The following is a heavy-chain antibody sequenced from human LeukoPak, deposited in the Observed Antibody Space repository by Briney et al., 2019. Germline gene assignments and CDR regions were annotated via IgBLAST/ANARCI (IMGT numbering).Heavy chain of an antibody. V-gene: IGHV3-23*01. D-gene: IGHD5-12*01. J-gene: IGHJ4*02. CDR3: AKGAYDYIEIGYFDS. CDR2: LIGSSGST. CDR1: GFTSTNYA. Sequence: GGSLRLSCAASGFTSTNYAMNWVRQAPGKGLEWVSVLIGSSGSTDYADSVNGRFTISRDNSKNTVFLQMNSLRAEDTAIYYCAKGAYDYIEIGYFDSWGQGTLATVSS.